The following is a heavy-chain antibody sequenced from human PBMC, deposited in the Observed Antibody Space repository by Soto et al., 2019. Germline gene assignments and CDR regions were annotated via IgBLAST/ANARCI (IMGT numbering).Heavy chain of an antibody. CDR2: TYYRSKWYN. Sequence: PSPTLSLTCAISGDSVSSNSAAWNWIRQSPSRGLEWLGRTYYRSKWYNDYAVSVKSRITINPDTSKNQFSLQLNSVTPEDTAVYYCAGDQQAKGEYYYGMDVWGQGTTVTVYS. CDR1: GDSVSSNSAA. D-gene: IGHD3-16*01. J-gene: IGHJ6*02. V-gene: IGHV6-1*01. CDR3: AGDQQAKGEYYYGMDV.